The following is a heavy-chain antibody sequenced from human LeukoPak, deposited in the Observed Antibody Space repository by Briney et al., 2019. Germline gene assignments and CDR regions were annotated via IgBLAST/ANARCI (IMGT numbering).Heavy chain of an antibody. D-gene: IGHD4-17*01. J-gene: IGHJ5*02. Sequence: GGSLRLSCAASGFTLKDYTMNWVRQSPGKGLQWVSYVSFGSSYISYADSLKGRFTISRDDAKSSVYLEMTSLRTDDTAVYYCARASTEYAVTDGFDTWGPGTLVTVSS. V-gene: IGHV3-21*06. CDR1: GFTLKDYT. CDR3: ARASTEYAVTDGFDT. CDR2: VSFGSSYI.